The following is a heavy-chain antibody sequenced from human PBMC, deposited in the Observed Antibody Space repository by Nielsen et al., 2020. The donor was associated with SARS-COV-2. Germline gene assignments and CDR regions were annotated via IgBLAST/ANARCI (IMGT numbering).Heavy chain of an antibody. J-gene: IGHJ6*02. CDR3: TRSVAARPTHYYGMDV. V-gene: IGHV3-13*04. CDR1: GFTLEIYD. D-gene: IGHD6-6*01. CDR2: ISSAGDT. Sequence: GGSLRLSCAASGFTLEIYDMHWVRHATGKGLEWVSGISSAGDTYYSNSVKGRFTISRENARKSSHLQMNSLSAEDTAVYFCTRSVAARPTHYYGMDVWGQGTTVTVSS.